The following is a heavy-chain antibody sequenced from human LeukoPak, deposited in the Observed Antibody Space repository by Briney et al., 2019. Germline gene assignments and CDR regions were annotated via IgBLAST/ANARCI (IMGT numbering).Heavy chain of an antibody. CDR2: INHSGST. D-gene: IGHD3-22*01. CDR3: ARTYHYYDSSGYFDY. J-gene: IGHJ4*02. Sequence: SETLSLTCAVYGGSFSGYYWSWIRQPPGKGLEWIGEINHSGSTNYNPSLKSRVTISVDTSKNQFSLKLSSVTAADTAVYYCARTYHYYDSSGYFDYWGQGTLVTVSS. V-gene: IGHV4-34*01. CDR1: GGSFSGYY.